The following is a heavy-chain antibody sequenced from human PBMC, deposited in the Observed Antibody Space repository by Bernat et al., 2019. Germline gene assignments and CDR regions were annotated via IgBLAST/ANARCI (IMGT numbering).Heavy chain of an antibody. J-gene: IGHJ4*02. V-gene: IGHV3-64D*09. D-gene: IGHD2-2*02. CDR3: VKDGYCNSTGCYTLDY. CDR2: INSNGVST. Sequence: EVQLVESGGGLVQPGGSLRLSCSASGFTFSTYAMHWVGQAPGKGLEYVSAINSNGVSTYYADSVKGRFTISRDNSKNTLYLQMSSLRAEETAVYYWVKDGYCNSTGCYTLDYWGQGTLVTVSS. CDR1: GFTFSTYA.